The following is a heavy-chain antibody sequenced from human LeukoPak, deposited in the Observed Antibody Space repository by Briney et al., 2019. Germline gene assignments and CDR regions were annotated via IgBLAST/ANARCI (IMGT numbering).Heavy chain of an antibody. Sequence: PSETLSLTCTVSGVSFSGYYWTWIRQPAGRGLEWIGRIYSSGNTNYNPSLESRVTMSIDTSKKQISLKLTSVTAADTAVYYCARERGNLRGDAFDIWGQGTMVTVSS. CDR3: ARERGNLRGDAFDI. CDR1: GVSFSGYY. CDR2: IYSSGNT. D-gene: IGHD1-26*01. J-gene: IGHJ3*02. V-gene: IGHV4-4*07.